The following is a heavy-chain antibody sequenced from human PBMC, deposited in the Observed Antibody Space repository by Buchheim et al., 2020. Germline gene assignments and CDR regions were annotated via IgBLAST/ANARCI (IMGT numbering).Heavy chain of an antibody. CDR2: IYYSGST. D-gene: IGHD4-11*01. CDR1: GGSISSSSYY. J-gene: IGHJ5*02. CDR3: ARHEGPLVTTDWFDP. Sequence: QLQLQESGPGLVKPSETLSLTCTVSGGSISSSSYYWGWIRQPPGKGLEWIGSIYYSGSTYYNPSLKSRVTISVDTSKNQFSLKLSSVTAADAAVYYCARHEGPLVTTDWFDPWGQGTL. V-gene: IGHV4-39*01.